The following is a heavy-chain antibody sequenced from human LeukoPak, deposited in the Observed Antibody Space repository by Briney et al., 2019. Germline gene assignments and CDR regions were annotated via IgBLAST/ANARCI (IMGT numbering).Heavy chain of an antibody. CDR1: GFTFSNAW. D-gene: IGHD2-15*01. Sequence: GGSLRLSCAASGFTFSNAWMSWVRQAPGKGLEWVGRIKSKTDGGRTDYAAPVKGRFTISRDDPKNTLYLQMNSLKTEDTTVYYCTTDYSRYCSGGSCYRPHAFDIWGQGTMVTVSS. CDR2: IKSKTDGGRT. J-gene: IGHJ3*02. V-gene: IGHV3-15*01. CDR3: TTDYSRYCSGGSCYRPHAFDI.